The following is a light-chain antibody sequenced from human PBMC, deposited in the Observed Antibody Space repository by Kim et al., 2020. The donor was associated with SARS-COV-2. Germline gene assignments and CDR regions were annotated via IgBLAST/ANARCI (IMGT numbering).Light chain of an antibody. CDR3: AAWDARLNGCV. Sequence: QSVLTQPPSASGTPGQTVTISCSGVSSKIGSHFVYWYQHLPGAAPELLIYRNGQRPSGVPDRFSGSKSGTSASLTISGLRSADEADYYCAAWDARLNGCVFGGGTQLTVL. CDR2: RNG. CDR1: SSKIGSHF. V-gene: IGLV1-47*01. J-gene: IGLJ2*01.